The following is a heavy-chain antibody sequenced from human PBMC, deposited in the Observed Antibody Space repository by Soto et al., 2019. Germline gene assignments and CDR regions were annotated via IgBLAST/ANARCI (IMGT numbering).Heavy chain of an antibody. V-gene: IGHV4-34*01. J-gene: IGHJ5*02. CDR3: ARSTKSGDHSLGLDS. CDR2: IDYRGNS. CDR1: GGSFSGLS. D-gene: IGHD2-21*01. Sequence: AAETLSLTCAVYGGSFSGLSWNCSRQSPWKKLEWIVEIDYRGNSNYNPSLRSRVTLSVDASKNQFSLNVRSVTAADAGNYYCARSTKSGDHSLGLDSWGRGTLVTVSS.